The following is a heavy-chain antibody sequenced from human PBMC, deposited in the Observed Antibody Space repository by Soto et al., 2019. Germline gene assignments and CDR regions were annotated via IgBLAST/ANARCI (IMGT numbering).Heavy chain of an antibody. V-gene: IGHV3-48*01. CDR2: ISSSSDTI. J-gene: IGHJ4*02. CDR3: ARSSTFYDY. CDR1: GFTLPGYS. D-gene: IGHD6-6*01. Sequence: GGSLRLSCAPSGFTLPGYSMNWVRQAPGKGLEWVSYISSSSDTIYYADSVKGRFTISRDNAKNLLYLQMKSLRAEDTAVYYFARSSTFYDYWGQGTPVTVSS.